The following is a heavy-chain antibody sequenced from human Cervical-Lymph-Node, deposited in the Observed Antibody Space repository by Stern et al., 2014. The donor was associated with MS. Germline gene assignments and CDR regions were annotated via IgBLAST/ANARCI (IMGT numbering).Heavy chain of an antibody. V-gene: IGHV3-20*01. CDR1: GFTFEDYG. J-gene: IGHJ6*02. CDR3: ARAFCTGGVCYSFPFYGMDV. CDR2: INWNGGST. D-gene: IGHD2-8*02. Sequence: EVQLVESGGGVVRPGRSLRLSCAASGFTFEDYGMSWVRQAPGQGLEWGAAINWNGGSTFYAGSVQGRFTISRDNAKTSLYLQMNSLRAEDTALYHCARAFCTGGVCYSFPFYGMDVWGQGTTVTVSS.